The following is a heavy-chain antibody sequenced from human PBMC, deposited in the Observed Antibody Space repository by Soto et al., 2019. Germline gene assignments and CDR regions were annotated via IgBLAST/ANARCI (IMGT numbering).Heavy chain of an antibody. J-gene: IGHJ5*01. V-gene: IGHV4-61*01. CDR3: ARIPVDTSMIYWLDP. CDR1: GDSVTSGNYY. D-gene: IGHD5-18*01. CDR2: IYYSGNT. Sequence: SETLSLTCTVSGDSVTSGNYYWSWIRQPPGKGLEWIGYIYYSGNTNYSPSLKSRVTMSLDRSNNQFSLNLSSVTAADTAVYYCARIPVDTSMIYWLDPWGQGILVTVSS.